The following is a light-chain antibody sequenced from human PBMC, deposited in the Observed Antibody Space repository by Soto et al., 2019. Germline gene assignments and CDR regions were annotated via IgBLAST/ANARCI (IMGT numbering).Light chain of an antibody. CDR3: PQRVNWPPT. V-gene: IGKV3-11*01. Sequence: EVVLTQSPASLSLSPGDRATLSCRADQSVSDYLAWYQQKPGQPPRLLFFDASNRASGVPRRFSAGGSGTDFTLIISGLQPEDFAIYYCPQRVNWPPTFGGGTKVEI. CDR2: DAS. CDR1: QSVSDY. J-gene: IGKJ4*01.